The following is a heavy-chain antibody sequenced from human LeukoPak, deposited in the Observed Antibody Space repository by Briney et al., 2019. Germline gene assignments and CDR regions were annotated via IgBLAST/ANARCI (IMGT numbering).Heavy chain of an antibody. D-gene: IGHD3-22*01. J-gene: IGHJ4*02. Sequence: GRSLRLSCAASGFTFSSYGMHWVRQAPGKGLEWVAVIWYDGSNKYYADSEKGRFTISRDNSKNTLYLQMNSLRAEDTAVYYCARARSMIVVATGFDYWGQGTLVTVSS. CDR3: ARARSMIVVATGFDY. V-gene: IGHV3-33*01. CDR2: IWYDGSNK. CDR1: GFTFSSYG.